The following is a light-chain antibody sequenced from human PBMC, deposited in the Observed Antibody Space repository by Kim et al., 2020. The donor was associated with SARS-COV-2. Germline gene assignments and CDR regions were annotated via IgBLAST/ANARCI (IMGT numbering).Light chain of an antibody. CDR3: QQYEQWPFT. Sequence: EVVLTQSPATLSVSPGESVTLSCRASQSVHRNLAWYQQKPGQAPSLLIDDASTRATGIPARFSGSGSGTELTLTISSLQPDDSAVYYCQQYEQWPFTFGGGTKLEI. CDR2: DAS. J-gene: IGKJ4*01. CDR1: QSVHRN. V-gene: IGKV3-15*01.